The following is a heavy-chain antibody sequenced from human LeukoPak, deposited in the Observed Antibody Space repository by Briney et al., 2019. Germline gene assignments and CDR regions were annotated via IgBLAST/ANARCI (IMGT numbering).Heavy chain of an antibody. CDR3: ARERDSSGSLYYFDY. CDR2: ISYDGSNK. V-gene: IGHV3-30-3*01. D-gene: IGHD3-22*01. J-gene: IGHJ4*02. Sequence: TGGSLRLSCAASGFTFSSYAMHWVRQAPGKGLEWVAVISYDGSNKYYADSVKGRFTISRDNSKNTLYLQMNSLRAEDTAVYYCARERDSSGSLYYFDYWGQGTLVTVSS. CDR1: GFTFSSYA.